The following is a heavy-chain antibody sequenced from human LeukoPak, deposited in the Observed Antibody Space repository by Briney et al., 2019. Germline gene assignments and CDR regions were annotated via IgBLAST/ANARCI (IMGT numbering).Heavy chain of an antibody. J-gene: IGHJ5*02. CDR3: ATAGNYRFDN. D-gene: IGHD5-24*01. CDR2: VNPDGSSI. V-gene: IGHV3-74*01. CDR1: GFTFSTYW. Sequence: GGSLRLSCAASGFTFSTYWMHWVRQTPGKGLAWVSRVNPDGSSINYADSVKGRFTISRDNAKSNLYLQMKSVTAEDTAVYYCATAGNYRFDNWGQGILVTVSS.